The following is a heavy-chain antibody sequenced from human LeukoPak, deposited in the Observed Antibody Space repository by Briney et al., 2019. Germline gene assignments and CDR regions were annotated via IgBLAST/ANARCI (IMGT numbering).Heavy chain of an antibody. CDR2: ISYDGSNK. D-gene: IGHD5-24*01. CDR1: GFTFSSYA. V-gene: IGHV3-30-3*01. J-gene: IGHJ4*02. Sequence: GGSLRLSCAASGFTFSSYAMHWVRQAPGKGLEWVAVISYDGSNKYYADSVKGRFTISRDDSKNTLYLQMNSLRAEDTAVYYCSRDGEHGYNDIDYWGQGTLVTVSS. CDR3: SRDGEHGYNDIDY.